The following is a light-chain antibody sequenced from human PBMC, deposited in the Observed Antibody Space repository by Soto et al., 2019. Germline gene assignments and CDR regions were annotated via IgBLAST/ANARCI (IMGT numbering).Light chain of an antibody. J-gene: IGLJ1*01. CDR1: NIGSKS. CDR3: QVWDSSSDHLDV. Sequence: SYELTQPPSVSVAPGQTARITCGGNNIGSKSVHWYQQKPGQAPVLVVYDDSDRPSGIPGRFSGSNSGNTATLTISRVEAGDEADYYCQVWDSSSDHLDVFGTGTKLTVL. V-gene: IGLV3-21*02. CDR2: DDS.